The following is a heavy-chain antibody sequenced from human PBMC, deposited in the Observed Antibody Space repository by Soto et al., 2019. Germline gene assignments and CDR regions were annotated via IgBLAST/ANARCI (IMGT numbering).Heavy chain of an antibody. Sequence: EVQLLESGGGLLQPGGSLRLSCAASGFTFSSYAMSWVRQAPGKGLEWVSAISGSGGSTYYAAPVKGRFTISRDNSKNTLYLQMNSLRAEDTAVYYCAKAGYPLNDYWGQGTLVTVSS. CDR3: AKAGYPLNDY. J-gene: IGHJ4*02. CDR2: ISGSGGST. CDR1: GFTFSSYA. V-gene: IGHV3-23*01. D-gene: IGHD2-2*03.